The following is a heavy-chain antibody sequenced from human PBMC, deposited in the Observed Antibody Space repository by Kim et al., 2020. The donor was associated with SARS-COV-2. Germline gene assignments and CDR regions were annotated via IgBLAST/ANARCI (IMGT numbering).Heavy chain of an antibody. CDR2: INHSGST. CDR3: ARGNAGRLVTYNWNFFNYYYGMDV. CDR1: GGSFSGYY. J-gene: IGHJ6*02. D-gene: IGHD1-7*01. V-gene: IGHV4-34*01. Sequence: SETLSLTCAVYGGSFSGYYWSWIRQPPGKGLEWIGEINHSGSTNYNPSLKSRVTISVDTSKNQFSLKLSSVTAADTAVYYCARGNAGRLVTYNWNFFNYYYGMDVWGQGTTVTVSS.